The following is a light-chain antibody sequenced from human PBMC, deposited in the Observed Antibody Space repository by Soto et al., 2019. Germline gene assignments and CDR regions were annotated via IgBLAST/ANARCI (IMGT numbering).Light chain of an antibody. CDR1: SSDVGGYNY. Sequence: QSALTQPASVSGSPGQAIAISCTGTSSDVGGYNYVSWYQQHLCKAPKLMIHEVSNRTSGVSNSVSGSNSGNTAYLTISGLQAKDEADYYCNSYTSSSPLVFAGGTKLT. V-gene: IGLV2-14*01. CDR3: NSYTSSSPLV. CDR2: EVS. J-gene: IGLJ2*01.